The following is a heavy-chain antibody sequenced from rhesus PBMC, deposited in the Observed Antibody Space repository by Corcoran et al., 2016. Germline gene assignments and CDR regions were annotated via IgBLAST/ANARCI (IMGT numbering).Heavy chain of an antibody. D-gene: IGHD3-16*01. J-gene: IGHJ4*01. CDR1: GGSISDDYY. Sequence: QVQLQESGPGLVKPSETLSLTCAVSGGSISDDYYWSWIRQPPGKGLEWIGYIYGSGGGTNYNPSLQNRVTISIDTSKNQFSLKLSSVTAADTAVYYCARDLTIVVVFEGFDYWGQGVLVTVSS. V-gene: IGHV4-106*01. CDR2: IYGSGGGT. CDR3: ARDLTIVVVFEGFDY.